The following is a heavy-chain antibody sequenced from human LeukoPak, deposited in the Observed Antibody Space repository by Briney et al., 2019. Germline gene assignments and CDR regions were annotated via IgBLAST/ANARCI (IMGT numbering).Heavy chain of an antibody. CDR1: GYTFTGYY. Sequence: ASVKVSCKASGYTFTGYYMHWVRQAPGQGLEWMGWINPNSGGTNYAQKFQGRVTMTRDTSISTAYMELSRLRSDDTAVYYCARGPLGPRQVNLRARTYYYGMDVWGQGTTVTVSS. J-gene: IGHJ6*02. CDR2: INPNSGGT. V-gene: IGHV1-2*02. CDR3: ARGPLGPRQVNLRARTYYYGMDV. D-gene: IGHD3-22*01.